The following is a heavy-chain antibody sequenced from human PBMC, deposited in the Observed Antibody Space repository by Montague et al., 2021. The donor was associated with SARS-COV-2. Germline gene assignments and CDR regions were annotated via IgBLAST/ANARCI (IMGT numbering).Heavy chain of an antibody. CDR3: ARDRTFRDGYLDAFEI. CDR2: IYHSGTT. Sequence: SETLSLTCTVSGYSISSGYYWGWIRKFPGKGLEWIGSIYHSGTTYYNPSLKSRVTISVDTSKNQFSLKMYSVTAADTAQFYCARDRTFRDGYLDAFEIWGQGTMVTVSS. J-gene: IGHJ3*02. D-gene: IGHD5-24*01. V-gene: IGHV4-38-2*02. CDR1: GYSISSGYY.